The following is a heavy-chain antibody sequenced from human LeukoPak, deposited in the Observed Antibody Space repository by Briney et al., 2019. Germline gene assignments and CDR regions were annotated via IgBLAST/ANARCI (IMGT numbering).Heavy chain of an antibody. CDR2: VYSSGTT. Sequence: SETLSLTCSVSGGSISSYYWSWIRQPAGEGLEWIGRVYSSGTTNYNPSLQSRVTMSVDSSKNQFSLELNSVTAAHTAVYYCARGRYCTTTSCTYWYFDLWGRGTLVTVSS. CDR3: ARGRYCTTTSCTYWYFDL. CDR1: GGSISSYY. J-gene: IGHJ2*01. D-gene: IGHD2-2*01. V-gene: IGHV4-4*07.